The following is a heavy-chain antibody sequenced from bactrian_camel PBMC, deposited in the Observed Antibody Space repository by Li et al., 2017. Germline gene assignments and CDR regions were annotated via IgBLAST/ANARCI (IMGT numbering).Heavy chain of an antibody. Sequence: HVQLVESGGGSAQAGESLRLSCAVSGDTYSVNCMAWFRQTPGKDREAVAAICRNDGSTEYADSVKGRFTLSQDNAKNTVSLQMSSLKPEDTGTYYCAADSDVNIPPSLALESGRWNYWGQGTQVTVS. CDR1: GDTYSVNC. D-gene: IGHD1*01. J-gene: IGHJ4*01. V-gene: IGHV3-3*01. CDR2: ICRNDGST. CDR3: AADSDVNIPPSLALESGRWNY.